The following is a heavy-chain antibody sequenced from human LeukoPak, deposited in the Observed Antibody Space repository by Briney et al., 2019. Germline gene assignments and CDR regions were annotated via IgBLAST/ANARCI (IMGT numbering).Heavy chain of an antibody. V-gene: IGHV1-8*01. Sequence: GASVKVSCKASGYTFTSYDINWVRQATGQGLEWMGWMNPNSGNTGYAQKFQGRVTITRNTSISTAYMELSSLRSEDTAVYHAESGIRYFDLGTYYYYMDVWGKGTTVTVSS. CDR2: MNPNSGNT. D-gene: IGHD3-9*01. J-gene: IGHJ6*03. CDR3: ESGIRYFDLGTYYYYMDV. CDR1: GYTFTSYD.